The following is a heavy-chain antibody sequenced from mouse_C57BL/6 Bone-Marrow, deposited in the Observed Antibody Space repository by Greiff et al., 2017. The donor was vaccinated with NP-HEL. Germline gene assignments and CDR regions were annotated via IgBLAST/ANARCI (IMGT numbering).Heavy chain of an antibody. D-gene: IGHD2-2*01. J-gene: IGHJ2*01. V-gene: IGHV5-9*01. CDR1: GFTFSSYT. Sequence: EVQVVESGGGLVKPGGSLKLSCAASGFTFSSYTMSWVRQTPEKRLEWVATISGGGGNTYYPDSVKGRFTISRDNAKNTLYLQMSSLRSEDTALYYCVRRGVTTSFDYWGQGTTLTVSS. CDR3: VRRGVTTSFDY. CDR2: ISGGGGNT.